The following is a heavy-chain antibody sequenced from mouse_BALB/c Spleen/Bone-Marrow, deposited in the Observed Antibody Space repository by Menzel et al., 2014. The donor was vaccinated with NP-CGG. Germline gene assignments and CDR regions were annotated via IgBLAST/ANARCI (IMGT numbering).Heavy chain of an antibody. D-gene: IGHD2-14*01. CDR1: GFNIKDTY. CDR3: ATYYRYDRRFAY. V-gene: IGHV14-3*02. J-gene: IGHJ3*01. Sequence: EVKLQESGAELVKLGASVKLSCTASGFNIKDTYMHWVKQRPEQGLEWIGRIDPANGNTKYDPKFQGEATITADTSSNTAYLQLSSLTSEDTAVYYCATYYRYDRRFAYWGQGTLVTVSA. CDR2: IDPANGNT.